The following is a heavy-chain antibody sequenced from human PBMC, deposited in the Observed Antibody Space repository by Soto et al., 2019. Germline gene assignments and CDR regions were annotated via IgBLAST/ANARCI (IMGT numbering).Heavy chain of an antibody. CDR1: GGSVSSGAYY. CDR2: FYYNGIT. Sequence: NPSETLSLTCTVSGGSVSSGAYYWNWVRQPPGKGLEWIGYFYYNGITNYNPSLKSRVTISVDSSKNQFSLKLNSVTSADTAVYYCARWFDPWGQGTLVTVS. V-gene: IGHV4-61*08. J-gene: IGHJ5*01. CDR3: ARWFDP.